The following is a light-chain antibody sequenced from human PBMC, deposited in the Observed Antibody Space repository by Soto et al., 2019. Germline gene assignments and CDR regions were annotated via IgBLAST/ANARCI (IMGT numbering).Light chain of an antibody. J-gene: IGKJ4*01. CDR3: QQLNSYPFLT. Sequence: DIQLTQSPSFLSASVGDRVTITCRASQGISSYLAWYQQKPGKAPKLLIYAASTLQSGVPSRFSGSGSGTEITLTISSLQPKDFATNYCQQLNSYPFLTFGGGTKVEIK. CDR2: AAS. V-gene: IGKV1-9*01. CDR1: QGISSY.